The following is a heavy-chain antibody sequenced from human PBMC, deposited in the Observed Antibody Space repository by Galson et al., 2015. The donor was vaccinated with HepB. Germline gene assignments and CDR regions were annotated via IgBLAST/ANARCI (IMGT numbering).Heavy chain of an antibody. CDR3: ARQSREYSSGWYLGSFNYMDV. D-gene: IGHD6-19*01. J-gene: IGHJ6*03. CDR2: ISDSGNT. CDR1: GGSITSHY. Sequence: ETLSLTCTVSGGSITSHYWSWIRQSPGRGLEWIGHISDSGNTNYHPSLKSRVTISLDTSKNQFSLRLNSVPAADTAVYYCARQSREYSSGWYLGSFNYMDVWGKGSTGTVSS. V-gene: IGHV4-59*11.